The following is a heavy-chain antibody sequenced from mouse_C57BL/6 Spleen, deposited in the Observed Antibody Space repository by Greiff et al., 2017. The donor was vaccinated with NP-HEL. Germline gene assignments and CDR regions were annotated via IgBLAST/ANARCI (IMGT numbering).Heavy chain of an antibody. Sequence: EVKLVESGGGLVKPGGSLKLSCAASGFTFSSYAMSWVRQTPEKRLEWVATISDGGSYTYYPDNVKGRFTISRDNAKNNLYLQMSHLKSEDTAMYYCAREYGNYRAMDYWGQGTSVTVSS. J-gene: IGHJ4*01. CDR3: AREYGNYRAMDY. V-gene: IGHV5-4*01. D-gene: IGHD2-1*01. CDR1: GFTFSSYA. CDR2: ISDGGSYT.